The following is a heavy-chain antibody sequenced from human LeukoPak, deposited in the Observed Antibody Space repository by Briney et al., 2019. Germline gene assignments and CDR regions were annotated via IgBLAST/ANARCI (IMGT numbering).Heavy chain of an antibody. J-gene: IGHJ4*02. CDR2: IYPGDSDT. CDR3: ARNARTYYDILTGYYKSPGVGKYCFDY. Sequence: GESLKISCKGSGYSFTSYWIGWVRQMPGKGLEWMGIIYPGDSDTRYSPSFQGQVTISADKSISTAYLQWSSLKASDTAMYYCARNARTYYDILTGYYKSPGVGKYCFDYWGQGTLVTVSS. CDR1: GYSFTSYW. D-gene: IGHD3-9*01. V-gene: IGHV5-51*01.